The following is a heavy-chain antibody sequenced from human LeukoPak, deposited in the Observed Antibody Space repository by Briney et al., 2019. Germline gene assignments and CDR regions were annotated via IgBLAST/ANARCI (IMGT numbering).Heavy chain of an antibody. Sequence: PGGSLRLSCGASGFTFSSYAMAWVRQAPGKGLVWVSRISSDGTNTLYADSVKGRFTISRDNARNTLHLQMNSLRADDTAVYYCVVGGGIYWGQGTLVTVS. CDR2: ISSDGTNT. CDR1: GFTFSSYA. D-gene: IGHD1-26*01. CDR3: VVGGGIY. J-gene: IGHJ4*02. V-gene: IGHV3-74*03.